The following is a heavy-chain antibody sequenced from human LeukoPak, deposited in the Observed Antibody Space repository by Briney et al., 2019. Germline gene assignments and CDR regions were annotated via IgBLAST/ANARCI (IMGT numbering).Heavy chain of an antibody. CDR2: ISYDGSNK. J-gene: IGHJ4*02. Sequence: GGSLRLSCAASGFTFSSYGMHWVRQAPGKGLEWVAVISYDGSNKYYADSVKGRFTISRDNSMNTLYLQMNSLRAEDTAVYYCAKDKSGEFDYWGQGTLVTVSS. CDR1: GFTFSSYG. D-gene: IGHD1-26*01. CDR3: AKDKSGEFDY. V-gene: IGHV3-30*18.